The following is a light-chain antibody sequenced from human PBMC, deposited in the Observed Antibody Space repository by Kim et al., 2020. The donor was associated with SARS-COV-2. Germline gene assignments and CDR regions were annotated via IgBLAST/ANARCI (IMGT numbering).Light chain of an antibody. CDR2: WAS. V-gene: IGKV4-1*01. J-gene: IGKJ4*01. CDR1: QSVLYSSNNKNY. CDR3: QQYYSTPLT. Sequence: RATINCKSSQSVLYSSNNKNYLAWYQQKPGQPPKLLIYWASTRESGVPDRFSGSGSGTDFTLTISSLQAEDVAVYYCQQYYSTPLTLAEGPRWISN.